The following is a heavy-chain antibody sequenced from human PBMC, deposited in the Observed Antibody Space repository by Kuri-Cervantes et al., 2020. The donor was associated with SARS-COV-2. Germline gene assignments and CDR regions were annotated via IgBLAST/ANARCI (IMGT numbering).Heavy chain of an antibody. CDR3: ARGDYYDILTDYYYYDMDV. D-gene: IGHD3-9*01. CDR2: VKTNSGNT. Sequence: ASVKVSCKAPETTFPNYDINCVRQATGQGLEWMGMVKTNSGNTLYAQIFQGRVTMTRDTSTSTVYMELSSLRSEDTAMYYCARGDYYDILTDYYYYDMDVWGKETTVTVSS. V-gene: IGHV1-8*01. J-gene: IGHJ6*03. CDR1: ETTFPNYD.